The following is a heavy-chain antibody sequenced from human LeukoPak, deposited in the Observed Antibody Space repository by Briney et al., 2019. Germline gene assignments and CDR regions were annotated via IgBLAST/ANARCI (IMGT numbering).Heavy chain of an antibody. Sequence: SETLSLTCTVSGGSISHYYWSWIRQPPGKGLEWIGYIFYSGSTNYNPSLKSRVTISADTSKNQFSLKLSSVTAADTAVYYCATHLGYCSGGTCYFDYWGQGTLVTVSS. V-gene: IGHV4-59*08. CDR1: GGSISHYY. D-gene: IGHD2-15*01. CDR2: IFYSGST. J-gene: IGHJ4*02. CDR3: ATHLGYCSGGTCYFDY.